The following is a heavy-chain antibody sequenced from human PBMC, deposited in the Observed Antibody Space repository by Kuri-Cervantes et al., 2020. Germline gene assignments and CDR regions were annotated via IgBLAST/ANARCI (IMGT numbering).Heavy chain of an antibody. J-gene: IGHJ4*02. CDR3: AREPGSGYFFDY. Sequence: GESLKISCAASGFTVSSNYMSWVRQAPGKGLEWVSVIYSGGSTYYADSVKGRFTISRDNSKNTLYLQMNSLRAEDTAVYYCAREPGSGYFFDYWCQGTLVTVSS. D-gene: IGHD3-22*01. CDR2: IYSGGST. CDR1: GFTVSSNY. V-gene: IGHV3-66*01.